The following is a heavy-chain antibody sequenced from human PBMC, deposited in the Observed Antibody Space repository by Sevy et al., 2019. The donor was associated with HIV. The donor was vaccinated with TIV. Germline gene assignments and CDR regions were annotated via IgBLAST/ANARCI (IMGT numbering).Heavy chain of an antibody. Sequence: GGSLRLSCAASGFTFSSYVMTWVRQAPGKGLEWVSVISGSGGSTYYADSVKARFTISRDNSKNTLYLQMNSLRAEDTALYYCAKLEKAQGDAFDIWGQGTMVTVSS. CDR1: GFTFSSYV. J-gene: IGHJ3*02. CDR2: ISGSGGST. CDR3: AKLEKAQGDAFDI. V-gene: IGHV3-23*01.